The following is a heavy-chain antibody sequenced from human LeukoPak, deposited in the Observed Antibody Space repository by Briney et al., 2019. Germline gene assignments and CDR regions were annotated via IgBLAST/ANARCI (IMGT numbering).Heavy chain of an antibody. J-gene: IGHJ4*02. D-gene: IGHD3-16*02. Sequence: SETLSLTCTVSGGFISSYYWSWIRQPAGKGLEWIGRIYTSGTTNYNPSLKSRVTMSVDTSKNQFSLKLRSVTAADTAVYYCARYIWGSYPTFEDYWGQGTLVTVSS. CDR3: ARYIWGSYPTFEDY. V-gene: IGHV4-4*07. CDR1: GGFISSYY. CDR2: IYTSGTT.